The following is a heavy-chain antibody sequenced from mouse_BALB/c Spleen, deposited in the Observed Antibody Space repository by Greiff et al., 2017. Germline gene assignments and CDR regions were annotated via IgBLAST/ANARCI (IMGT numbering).Heavy chain of an antibody. CDR2: IYPGNSDT. Sequence: EVMLVESGTVLARPGASVKMSCKASGYSFTSYWMHWVKQRPGQGLEWIGAIYPGNSDTSYNQKFKGKAKLTAVTSASTAYMELSSLTNEDSAVYYCTREITTVVEGFAYWGQGTLVTVSA. D-gene: IGHD1-1*01. J-gene: IGHJ3*01. CDR1: GYSFTSYW. CDR3: TREITTVVEGFAY. V-gene: IGHV1-5*01.